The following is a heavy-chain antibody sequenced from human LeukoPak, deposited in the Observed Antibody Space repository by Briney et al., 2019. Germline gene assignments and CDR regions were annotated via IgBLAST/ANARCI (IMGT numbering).Heavy chain of an antibody. CDR2: IYYSGST. V-gene: IGHV4-39*01. CDR1: GGSISSSSYY. Sequence: SETLSLTCTVSGGSISSSSYYWGWIRQPPGKGLEWIGSIYYSGSTYYNPSLKSRVTISVDTSKNQFSLKLSSVTAADTAVYYCARQGRYCSGGSCYSGWFDPWGQGTPVTVSS. CDR3: ARQGRYCSGGSCYSGWFDP. J-gene: IGHJ5*02. D-gene: IGHD2-15*01.